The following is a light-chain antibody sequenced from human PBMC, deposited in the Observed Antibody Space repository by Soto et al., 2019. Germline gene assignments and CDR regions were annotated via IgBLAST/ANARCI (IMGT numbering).Light chain of an antibody. Sequence: EIVLTQSPGTLSFSPGERATLTCRASQSVSSNFLAWYQQKPGQAPRLLNYGASSRATGITDRFGGSGSGTDFTLTISRLEPEDFSVYYCQQYGNSPFTFGPGTKVGIK. CDR3: QQYGNSPFT. V-gene: IGKV3-20*01. J-gene: IGKJ3*01. CDR1: QSVSSNF. CDR2: GAS.